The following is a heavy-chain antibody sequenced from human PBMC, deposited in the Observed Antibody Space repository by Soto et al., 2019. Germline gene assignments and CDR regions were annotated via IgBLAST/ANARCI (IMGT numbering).Heavy chain of an antibody. Sequence: SLRLSCAASGFTFSSYALNWVRQAPGKGLEWVAEISGSGTSTYYAPSVKGRFIISSDSSKNTLYLRMYSLRAEDTAMYYCAKSLSALFSLGDFKYWGQGALVTVSS. V-gene: IGHV3-23*01. D-gene: IGHD2-21*01. CDR3: AKSLSALFSLGDFKY. CDR1: GFTFSSYA. CDR2: ISGSGTST. J-gene: IGHJ4*02.